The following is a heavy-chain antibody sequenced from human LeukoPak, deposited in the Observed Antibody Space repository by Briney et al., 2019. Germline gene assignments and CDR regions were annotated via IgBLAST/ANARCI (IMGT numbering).Heavy chain of an antibody. D-gene: IGHD3-16*01. V-gene: IGHV1-18*01. J-gene: IGHJ4*02. Sequence: ASVNVSCKATGYTFTSYGISWLRQAPGQGLEWVGWISSNSDNTNYAQKFQGRVTMTTDTSTSTAYMELRSLRSDDTAVYYCARDWGSIKVITDYWGQGTLVTVSS. CDR2: ISSNSDNT. CDR3: ARDWGSIKVITDY. CDR1: GYTFTSYG.